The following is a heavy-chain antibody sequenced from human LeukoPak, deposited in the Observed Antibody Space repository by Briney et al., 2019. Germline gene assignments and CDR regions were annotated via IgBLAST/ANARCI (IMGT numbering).Heavy chain of an antibody. CDR1: EFTFSTYG. CDR2: IWYDGSNK. CDR3: ARDQGCTSTNCYSLFFHY. Sequence: GGSLRLSCAASEFTFSTYGMHWVRKAPGKGLGWVALIWYDGSNKYYADSVKGRFTISRDNYKNTLYLQMNSLRAEDTAVYYCARDQGCTSTNCYSLFFHYWGQGTLVTVSS. J-gene: IGHJ4*02. V-gene: IGHV3-30*02. D-gene: IGHD2-2*01.